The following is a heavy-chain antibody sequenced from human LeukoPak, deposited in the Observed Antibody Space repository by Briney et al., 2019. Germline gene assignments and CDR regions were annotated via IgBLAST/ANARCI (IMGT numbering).Heavy chain of an antibody. CDR3: ARADYNSSWTGGDWFDP. V-gene: IGHV4-38-2*02. CDR2: IYHSGST. J-gene: IGHJ5*02. CDR1: GYSISSGYF. Sequence: SETLSLTCTVSGYSISSGYFWGWIRQPPGKGLEWIGSIYHSGSTYYNPSLKSRLTISLDTSKNQFSLKLSSVTAADTAVYYCARADYNSSWTGGDWFDPWGQGTLVTVSS. D-gene: IGHD6-13*01.